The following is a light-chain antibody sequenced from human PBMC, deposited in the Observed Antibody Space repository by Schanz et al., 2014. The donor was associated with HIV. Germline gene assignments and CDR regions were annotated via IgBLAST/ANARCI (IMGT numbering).Light chain of an antibody. CDR2: EVT. Sequence: QSALTQPPSASGSPGQSVTISCTGTSNDVGGYNFVSWYQEHPGKAPKLLIYEVTKRPSGVSGRFSGSKSGNTASLIVSGLQAEDEGDYYCSSYAGSNNLVVFGGGTKLTV. J-gene: IGLJ2*01. CDR1: SNDVGGYNF. CDR3: SSYAGSNNLVV. V-gene: IGLV2-8*01.